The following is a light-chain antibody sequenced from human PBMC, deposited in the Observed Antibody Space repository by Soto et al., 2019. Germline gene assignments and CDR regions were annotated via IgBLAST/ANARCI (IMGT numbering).Light chain of an antibody. CDR3: CSYAGTRTLDWV. CDR1: SSDVGSYNL. Sequence: QSALTQPASVSGSPGQSITISCTGTSSDVGSYNLVSWYQQHPGKAPKLMIYDGSKRPSGVSTRFSGSKSVLTISGLQAEDEADYYCCSYAGTRTLDWVFGGGTKLTVL. CDR2: DGS. J-gene: IGLJ3*02. V-gene: IGLV2-23*03.